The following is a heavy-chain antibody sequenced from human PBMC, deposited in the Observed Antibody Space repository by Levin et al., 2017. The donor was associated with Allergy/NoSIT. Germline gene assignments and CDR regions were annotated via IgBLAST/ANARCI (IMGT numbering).Heavy chain of an antibody. CDR2: IYYSGST. D-gene: IGHD6-6*01. V-gene: IGHV4-30-4*08. CDR3: ARDASYTSSSGTWFDP. Sequence: LRLSCTVSGGSISSGEYYWSWIRQPPGKGLEWIGYIYYSGSTYYNPSLKSRITISIDTSKNQFSLKLTSVTAADTAVYYCARDASYTSSSGTWFDPWGQGTLVTVSS. CDR1: GGSISSGEYY. J-gene: IGHJ5*02.